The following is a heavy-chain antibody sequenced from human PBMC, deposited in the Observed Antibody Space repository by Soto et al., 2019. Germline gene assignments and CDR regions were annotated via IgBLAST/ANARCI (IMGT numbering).Heavy chain of an antibody. Sequence: QAQLMQSGAEVKKPGSSVKVSCKASGGTFSGYAINWVRQAPGQGLEWMGGIIPLLGITDYGQKFQGRITFAADESTGTAYMDLRGLRSEDTAVYYCARDPRSITGTTSSEDFQHWGQGTLVSVSS. D-gene: IGHD1-20*01. CDR3: ARDPRSITGTTSSEDFQH. CDR1: GGTFSGYA. V-gene: IGHV1-69*01. J-gene: IGHJ1*01. CDR2: IIPLLGIT.